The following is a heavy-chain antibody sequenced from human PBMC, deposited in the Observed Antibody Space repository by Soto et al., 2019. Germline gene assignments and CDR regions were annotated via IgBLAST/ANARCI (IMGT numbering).Heavy chain of an antibody. J-gene: IGHJ6*01. Sequence: QVQLVQSGAEVKKPGASVKVSCKASGYTFPSYGVSWVRQAPGQGLDRMGWISGYNGNTNYAQKLQGRGTMTTDTPTSTAYMDLRSRGSGDMAVYYCARAGKYDYGSGIPYYYGMDVWGQGLTVTVSS. D-gene: IGHD3-10*01. V-gene: IGHV1-18*03. CDR3: ARAGKYDYGSGIPYYYGMDV. CDR2: ISGYNGNT. CDR1: GYTFPSYG.